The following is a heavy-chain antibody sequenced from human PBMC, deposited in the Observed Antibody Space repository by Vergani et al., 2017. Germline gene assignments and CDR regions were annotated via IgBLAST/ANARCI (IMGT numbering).Heavy chain of an antibody. J-gene: IGHJ4*02. V-gene: IGHV3-13*01. D-gene: IGHD6-6*01. CDR1: GFTFSRSA. CDR2: IGTAGDT. CDR3: ARRDSSSPALDY. Sequence: EVQLLESGGGLVQPGGSLRLSCIASGFTFSRSAMSWVRQATGKGLEWVSAIGTAGDTYYPGSVKGRFTISRENAKNSLYLQMNGLRAGDTAVYYCARRDSSSPALDYWGQGTLVTVSS.